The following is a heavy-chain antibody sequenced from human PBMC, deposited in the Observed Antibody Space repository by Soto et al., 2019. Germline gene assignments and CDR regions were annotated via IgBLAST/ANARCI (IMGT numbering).Heavy chain of an antibody. CDR3: TKAFYDFWSGPSTSYSYMDV. Sequence: GGSLRLACAACGFTFSNAWIRWVREARGKGLGWVGRIKSKTDGGTTDYAAPVKGRFTSSTDDSNNTLYLQMNSMKNADTAVYYCTKAFYDFWSGPSTSYSYMDVWGKGNTVTVPS. CDR1: GFTFSNAW. CDR2: IKSKTDGGTT. D-gene: IGHD3-3*01. J-gene: IGHJ6*03. V-gene: IGHV3-15*01.